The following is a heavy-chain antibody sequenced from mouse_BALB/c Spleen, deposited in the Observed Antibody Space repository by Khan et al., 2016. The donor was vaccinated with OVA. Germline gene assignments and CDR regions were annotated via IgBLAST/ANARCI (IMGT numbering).Heavy chain of an antibody. Sequence: DVQLVESGGGLVKPGGSLKLSCAASGFTFSTYAMSWVRQTPEKRLEWVATISSDGDYTYYPDNVTGRFTIYRDNAKNTLYLQMSSLRSEDTAMYYCARSPYGNFAYWGQGTLVTVSA. D-gene: IGHD2-1*01. CDR2: ISSDGDYT. CDR1: GFTFSTYA. CDR3: ARSPYGNFAY. J-gene: IGHJ3*01. V-gene: IGHV5-9-3*01.